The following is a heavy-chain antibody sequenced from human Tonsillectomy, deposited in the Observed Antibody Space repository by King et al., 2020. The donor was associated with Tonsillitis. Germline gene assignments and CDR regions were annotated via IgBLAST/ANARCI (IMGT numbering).Heavy chain of an antibody. J-gene: IGHJ4*02. CDR3: ARDTGGWRSFDF. CDR1: GYSFSGYS. Sequence: QLVQSGAEVKRPGASVKVSCQASGYSFSGYSIHWVRQAPGQGLDWMGRINPDSGAADYALRFEDRVTMTTDTSLKTAYLELRRLRSDDTATYFCARDTGGWRSFDFWGQGTLVIVSS. D-gene: IGHD6-19*01. CDR2: INPDSGAA. V-gene: IGHV1-2*06.